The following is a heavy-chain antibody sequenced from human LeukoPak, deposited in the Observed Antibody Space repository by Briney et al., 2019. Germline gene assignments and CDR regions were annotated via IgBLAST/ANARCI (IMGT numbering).Heavy chain of an antibody. CDR2: IYYSGST. Sequence: PSETLSLTCTVSGGSISSSSYYWGWIRQPPGKGLEWIGSIYYSGSTYYNPSLKSRVTISVDTSKNQFSLKLSSVTAADTAVYYCATMIVGAEDYWGQGTLVTVSS. D-gene: IGHD1-26*01. V-gene: IGHV4-39*07. CDR1: GGSISSSSYY. J-gene: IGHJ4*02. CDR3: ATMIVGAEDY.